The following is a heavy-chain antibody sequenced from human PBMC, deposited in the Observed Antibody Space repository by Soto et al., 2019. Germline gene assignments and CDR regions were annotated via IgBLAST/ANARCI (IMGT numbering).Heavy chain of an antibody. CDR3: ARDVLRYFDWSTHDAFDI. V-gene: IGHV1-18*01. J-gene: IGHJ3*02. CDR2: ISAYNGNT. CDR1: GYTFTSYG. Sequence: ASVKVSCKASGYTFTSYGISWVRQAPGQGLEWMGWISAYNGNTNYAQKLQGRVTMTTDTSTSTAYMELRSLRSDDTAVYYCARDVLRYFDWSTHDAFDIWGQGTMVTVSS. D-gene: IGHD3-9*01.